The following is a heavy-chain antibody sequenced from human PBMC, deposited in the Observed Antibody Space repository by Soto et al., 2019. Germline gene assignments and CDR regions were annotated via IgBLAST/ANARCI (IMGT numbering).Heavy chain of an antibody. CDR1: GGSVTSYW. D-gene: IGHD4-17*01. CDR3: ARTTAVPNSLRSRYFFDY. V-gene: IGHV4-59*02. Sequence: SETLSLTCTVSGGSVTSYWWNWIRQSPGQGLEWIGYVYYSGTTNYNPSLKSRVTISVDLSKNQFSLRLSSVTTADTALYYCARTTAVPNSLRSRYFFDYWGQGTLVTVSS. J-gene: IGHJ4*02. CDR2: VYYSGTT.